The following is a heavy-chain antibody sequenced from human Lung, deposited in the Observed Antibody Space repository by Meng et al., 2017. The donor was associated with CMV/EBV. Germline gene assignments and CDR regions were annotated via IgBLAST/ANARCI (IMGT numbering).Heavy chain of an antibody. CDR1: GFTFSSYA. D-gene: IGHD3-3*01. Sequence: ASGFTFSSYAMSWVRQAPGKGVEWVSAISGSGGSTYYADSVKGRFTISRDNSKNTLYLQMNSLRAEDTAVYYCAKGDDFWSPYYFDYWGQGTPVTVSS. V-gene: IGHV3-23*01. CDR2: ISGSGGST. CDR3: AKGDDFWSPYYFDY. J-gene: IGHJ4*02.